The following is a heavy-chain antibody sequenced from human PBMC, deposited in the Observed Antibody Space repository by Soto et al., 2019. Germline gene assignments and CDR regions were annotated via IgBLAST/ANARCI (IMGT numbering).Heavy chain of an antibody. V-gene: IGHV3-21*01. CDR1: GFSFSGYN. Sequence: PGGSLRLSCGASGFSFSGYNMNWVRQAPGKGLEWVSSISGDSNYKYYADSVQGRFTISRDNAKNSVYLQMNSLRAEDTAVYYCARVVYFDSSGYGLWGQGTMVTVSS. CDR3: ARVVYFDSSGYGL. D-gene: IGHD3-22*01. J-gene: IGHJ3*01. CDR2: ISGDSNYK.